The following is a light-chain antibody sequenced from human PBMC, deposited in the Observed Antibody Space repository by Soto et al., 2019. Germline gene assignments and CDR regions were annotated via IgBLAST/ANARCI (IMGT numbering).Light chain of an antibody. CDR2: HNN. CDR1: NSNIGTNA. V-gene: IGLV1-44*01. CDR3: ATWDDTLRTWV. J-gene: IGLJ3*02. Sequence: QSVLTQPPSASGNPGQRVTISCSGSNSNIGTNAVNWYQQIPGTATKLLIYHNNQRPSGVPDRVSGSKSGTSASLAISGLQSEDEADYPCATWDDTLRTWVFGGGTKLTVL.